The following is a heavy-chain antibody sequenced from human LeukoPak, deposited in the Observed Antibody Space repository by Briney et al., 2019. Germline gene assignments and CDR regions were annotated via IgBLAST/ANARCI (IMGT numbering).Heavy chain of an antibody. D-gene: IGHD2-15*01. V-gene: IGHV4-38-2*02. CDR2: IFHTGDV. CDR3: ARVVASTSIDS. CDR1: GYSINSGYS. Sequence: PSETLSLTCTVSGYSINSGYSWGWVRQPPGKGPEWIGSIFHTGDVYYNPSLRSRVTISVDTSRNQVSLKVTSVTAADTALYYCARVVASTSIDSWGQGILVTVSS. J-gene: IGHJ4*02.